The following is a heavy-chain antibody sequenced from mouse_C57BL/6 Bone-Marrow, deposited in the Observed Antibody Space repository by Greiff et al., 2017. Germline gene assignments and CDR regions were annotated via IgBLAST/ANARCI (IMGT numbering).Heavy chain of an antibody. CDR1: GFTFSSYG. Sequence: EVHLVESGGDLVKPGGSLKLSCAASGFTFSSYGMAWVRQTPDKRLEWVATISSGGSYTYYPDLVKGRFTISRANAKNTLYLQMSSLKSEDTAMYYGAKGPAEENAYWGQGTLVTVSA. J-gene: IGHJ3*01. CDR3: AKGPAEENAY. D-gene: IGHD3-3*01. CDR2: ISSGGSYT. V-gene: IGHV5-6*01.